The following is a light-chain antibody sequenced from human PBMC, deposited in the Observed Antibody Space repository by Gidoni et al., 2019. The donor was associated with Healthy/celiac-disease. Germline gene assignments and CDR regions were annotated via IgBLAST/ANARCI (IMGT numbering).Light chain of an antibody. V-gene: IGKV4-1*01. CDR3: QQYYSTPFT. Sequence: DIVMTQSPDSLAVSLGDRATINCKSSQSVLYSSNNKNYLAWYQQKPGQPPKLRIYWASTRESGVPDRCSGSGSGTDFTLNIRSLQAEDVAVYYCQQYYSTPFTFGPGTKVDIK. J-gene: IGKJ3*01. CDR1: QSVLYSSNNKNY. CDR2: WAS.